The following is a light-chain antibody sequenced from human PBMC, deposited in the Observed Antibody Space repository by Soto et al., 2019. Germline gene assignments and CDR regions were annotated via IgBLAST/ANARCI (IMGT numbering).Light chain of an antibody. CDR1: QSVRSN. CDR3: QQYNKWPLT. V-gene: IGKV3-15*01. J-gene: IGKJ4*01. Sequence: EIVMTQSPATLSVSPGERATLSCRASQSVRSNLAWYWQKPGQAPRLLIHGASTRATGIPARFSGSGSGTDFTLTISSLQSEDFAIYYCQQYNKWPLTIGGGTKVEIK. CDR2: GAS.